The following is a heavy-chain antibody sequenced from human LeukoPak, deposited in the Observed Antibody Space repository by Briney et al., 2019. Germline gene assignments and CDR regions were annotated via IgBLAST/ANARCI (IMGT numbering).Heavy chain of an antibody. CDR2: ISGSGEST. J-gene: IGHJ4*02. CDR3: VKEKDYYERSAHSTRDY. Sequence: SGGSLSLSCAVSGLTFSSYAMSWVRQAPGKGPEWVSAISGSGESTYYADSVKGRLTISRDNSKNTLYLQMNSLRPEDTAVYYCVKEKDYYERSAHSTRDYWGQGSLITVSS. V-gene: IGHV3-23*01. CDR1: GLTFSSYA. D-gene: IGHD3-22*01.